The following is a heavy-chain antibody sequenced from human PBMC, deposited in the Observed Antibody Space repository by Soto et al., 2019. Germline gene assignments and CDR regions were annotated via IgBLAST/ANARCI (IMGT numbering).Heavy chain of an antibody. D-gene: IGHD1-26*01. CDR3: VKDDGAGATTFDY. CDR2: ISSNGGST. V-gene: IGHV3-64D*08. Sequence: GSLRLSCSASGFTFSSYAMHWVRQAPGKGLEYVSAISSNGGSTYYADSVKGRFAISRDNSKNTLYLQMSSLRAEDTAVYYCVKDDGAGATTFDYWGQGTLVTVSS. CDR1: GFTFSSYA. J-gene: IGHJ4*02.